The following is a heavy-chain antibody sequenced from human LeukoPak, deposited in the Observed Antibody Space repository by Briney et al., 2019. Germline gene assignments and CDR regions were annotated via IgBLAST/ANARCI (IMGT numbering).Heavy chain of an antibody. CDR2: IWYDGSNK. D-gene: IGHD6-19*01. Sequence: QPGGSLRLSCAASGFTFSSHGMHGVRQAAGKGLEWVAVIWYDGSNKYYADPVKGRFTISRDNSKNTLYLQMNSLRAEDTAVYYCASSIAVAGTIDYWGQGTLVTVSS. CDR3: ASSIAVAGTIDY. CDR1: GFTFSSHG. J-gene: IGHJ4*02. V-gene: IGHV3-33*01.